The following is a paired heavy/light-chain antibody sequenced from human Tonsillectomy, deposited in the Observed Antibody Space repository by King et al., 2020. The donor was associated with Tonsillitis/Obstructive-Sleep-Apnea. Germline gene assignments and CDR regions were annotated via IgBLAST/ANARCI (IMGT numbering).Heavy chain of an antibody. CDR2: IIPIFGTA. CDR3: ARDRCSGTSCYNIVTKYYYYYYMDV. CDR1: GGTFSSYA. V-gene: IGHV1-69*01. D-gene: IGHD2-2*02. J-gene: IGHJ6*03. Sequence: QVQLVQSGAEVKKPGSSVKVSCKASGGTFSSYAISWVRQAPGQGLEWMGGIIPIFGTANYAQKFQGRVTITADESTSTAYMELSSLRSEDTAVYYCARDRCSGTSCYNIVTKYYYYYYMDVWGKGTTVTVSS.
Light chain of an antibody. CDR2: WAS. J-gene: IGKJ4*01. Sequence: DIVMTQSPDSLAVSLGERATINCKSSQTVLYSSNNKNYLAWYQQKPGQPPKLLIYWASTRESGVPDRFSGSGSGTDFTLTISSLQAEDVAVYYCQQYYSPPLTFGGGTKVEIK. V-gene: IGKV4-1*01. CDR3: QQYYSPPLT. CDR1: QTVLYSSNNKNY.